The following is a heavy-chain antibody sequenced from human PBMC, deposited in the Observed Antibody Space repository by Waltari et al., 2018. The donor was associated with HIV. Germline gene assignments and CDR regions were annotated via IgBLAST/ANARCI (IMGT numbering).Heavy chain of an antibody. D-gene: IGHD3-10*01. CDR2: IKQEGSEK. CDR3: ARGGFYGSGSKVN. J-gene: IGHJ4*02. Sequence: EVQLVESGGGLVQPGGSLRLSCAASGFTFSSYWMSWVRQAPGKGVEGVGNIKQEGSEKYYVDSVNGRFTISRDNAENSLYLQMNSLRAEDTAVYYCARGGFYGSGSKVNWGQGTLVTVSS. CDR1: GFTFSSYW. V-gene: IGHV3-7*04.